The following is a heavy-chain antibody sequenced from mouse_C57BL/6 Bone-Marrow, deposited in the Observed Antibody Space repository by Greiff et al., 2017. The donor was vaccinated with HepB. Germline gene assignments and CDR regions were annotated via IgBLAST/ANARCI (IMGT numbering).Heavy chain of an antibody. J-gene: IGHJ4*01. CDR1: GYTFTSYW. CDR2: INPSNGGT. V-gene: IGHV1-53*01. Sequence: QVQLQQPGTELVKPGASVKLSCKASGYTFTSYWMHWVKQRPGQGLEWIGNINPSNGGTNYNEKFKSKATLTVDKSSSTAYMQLSSLTSEDSAVYYCARERADYYCSSSYAMDYWGQGTSVTVSS. CDR3: ARERADYYCSSSYAMDY. D-gene: IGHD1-1*01.